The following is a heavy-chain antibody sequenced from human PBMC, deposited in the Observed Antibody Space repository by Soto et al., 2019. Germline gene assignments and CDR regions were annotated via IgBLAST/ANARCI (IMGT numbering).Heavy chain of an antibody. J-gene: IGHJ4*02. CDR3: ARAAYYYDSSGYYPGDY. CDR2: INAGNGNT. CDR1: GYIFTSYV. Sequence: ASVKVSCKASGYIFTSYVMEWVRQAPGQRLEWMGWINAGNGNTKYSQKFQGRVTITRDTSANTAYMELSSLRSEDTAVYYCARAAYYYDSSGYYPGDYWGQGSLVTVSS. D-gene: IGHD3-22*01. V-gene: IGHV1-3*01.